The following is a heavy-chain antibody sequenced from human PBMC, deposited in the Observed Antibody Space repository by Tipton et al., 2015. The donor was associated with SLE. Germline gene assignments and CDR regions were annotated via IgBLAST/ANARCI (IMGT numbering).Heavy chain of an antibody. V-gene: IGHV4-30-4*01. CDR3: ARGMAKLGAFDI. Sequence: GLVKLSETLSLTCTVSGGSISSGDYYWSWIRQPPGKGLEWIGYIYYTGSTNYNPSLQSRVTISLNKSKNQFSLNLSSVTAADTAVYYCARGMAKLGAFDIWGQGTTVTFSS. CDR2: IYYTGST. J-gene: IGHJ3*02. CDR1: GGSISSGDYY. D-gene: IGHD6-13*01.